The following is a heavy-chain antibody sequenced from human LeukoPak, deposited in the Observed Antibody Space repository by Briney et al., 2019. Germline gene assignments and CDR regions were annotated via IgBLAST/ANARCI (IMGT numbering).Heavy chain of an antibody. Sequence: ASVKVSCKASGYTFTGNFMHWVRQAPGQGPEWMGRVNPNSGGTHYAQKFQDRVTMTRDTSISTVYMELSSLRSDDTAVCYCARDAVPGRAEYYFDYWGPGTLVTVSS. CDR1: GYTFTGNF. CDR2: VNPNSGGT. D-gene: IGHD6-19*01. V-gene: IGHV1-2*06. CDR3: ARDAVPGRAEYYFDY. J-gene: IGHJ4*02.